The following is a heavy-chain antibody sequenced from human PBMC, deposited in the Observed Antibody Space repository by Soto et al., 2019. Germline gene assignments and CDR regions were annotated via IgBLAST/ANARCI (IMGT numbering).Heavy chain of an antibody. CDR3: ARAGRPLHYFDN. CDR1: GDSLSTGGFY. J-gene: IGHJ4*02. Sequence: PSETLSLTCTVSGDSLSTGGFYWNWIRQHPGKGLEWIGYVYYRGNTYYNSSLKSRVIISMDMSKNQFSLKLSSTTAADTAVCYCARAGRPLHYFDNWGQGAQVT. D-gene: IGHD6-25*01. V-gene: IGHV4-31*03. CDR2: VYYRGNT.